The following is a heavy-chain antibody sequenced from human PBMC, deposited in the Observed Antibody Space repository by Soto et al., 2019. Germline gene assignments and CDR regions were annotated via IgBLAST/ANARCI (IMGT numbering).Heavy chain of an antibody. V-gene: IGHV3-7*03. CDR2: INQDATRQ. Sequence: GGSLRLSCAASGFSFSSYWMSWVRQASGRGLEWVANINQDATRQSYVDSVEGRFSISRDNAKNSVYLQMNNLRVDDTAVYYCARVGLFDGNKPITLEFWGQGSLVTVSS. J-gene: IGHJ4*02. CDR1: GFSFSSYW. D-gene: IGHD3-10*01. CDR3: ARVGLFDGNKPITLEF.